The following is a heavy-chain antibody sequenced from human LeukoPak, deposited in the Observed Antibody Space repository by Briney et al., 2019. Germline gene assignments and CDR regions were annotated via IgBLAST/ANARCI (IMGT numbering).Heavy chain of an antibody. CDR1: GFTFSSYS. V-gene: IGHV3-48*01. CDR3: ARDTAGSGCYYGPEYFQH. CDR2: ISSSSSTI. J-gene: IGHJ1*01. Sequence: GGSLRLSCAASGFTFSSYSMNWVRQAPGKGLEWVSYISSSSSTIYYADSVKGRFTISRDNAKNSLYLQMNSLRAEDTAVYYCARDTAGSGCYYGPEYFQHWGQGTLVTVSS. D-gene: IGHD3-22*01.